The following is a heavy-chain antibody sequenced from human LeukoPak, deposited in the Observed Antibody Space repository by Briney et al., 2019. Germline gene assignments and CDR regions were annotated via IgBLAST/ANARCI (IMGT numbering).Heavy chain of an antibody. CDR3: AKEATGYSFSDC. J-gene: IGHJ4*02. CDR2: ISGSGDST. D-gene: IGHD1-26*01. CDR1: GFTFSNYA. Sequence: HSGGSLRLSCAASGFTFSNYAMSWVRQAPGKRLEWVSAISGSGDSTYYADSVKGRFTISRDNSKNTLYLQMNSLRAEDTAVYYCAKEATGYSFSDCWGQGTLVTVSS. V-gene: IGHV3-23*01.